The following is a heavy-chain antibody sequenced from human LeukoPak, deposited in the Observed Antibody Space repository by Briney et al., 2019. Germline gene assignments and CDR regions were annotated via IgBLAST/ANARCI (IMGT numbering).Heavy chain of an antibody. D-gene: IGHD3-10*01. Sequence: SSETLSLTCTVSGGSISSGSYYWSWIRQPAGKGLEWIGRIYTSGSTNYNPSLKRRVTISVDTSKNQFFLKLSSVTAAGTAVYYCARDRGEYYYGSGSHNWFDPWGQGTLVTVSS. V-gene: IGHV4-61*02. CDR2: IYTSGST. CDR1: GGSISSGSYY. J-gene: IGHJ5*02. CDR3: ARDRGEYYYGSGSHNWFDP.